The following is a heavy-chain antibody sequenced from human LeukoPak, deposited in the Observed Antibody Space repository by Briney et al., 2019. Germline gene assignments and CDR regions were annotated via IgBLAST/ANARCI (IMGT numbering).Heavy chain of an antibody. CDR2: INPSGGSA. CDR1: GYTFTSYY. V-gene: IGHV1-46*01. CDR3: ARDIASSGYYWD. Sequence: ASVKVSCKASGYTFTSYYMHWVRQAPGRGLEWMGIINPSGGSAIYAQNFQGRVTMTRDTSTSTVYMELSSLRSEDTAVYYCARDIASSGYYWDWGQGTLVTVSS. D-gene: IGHD3-22*01. J-gene: IGHJ4*02.